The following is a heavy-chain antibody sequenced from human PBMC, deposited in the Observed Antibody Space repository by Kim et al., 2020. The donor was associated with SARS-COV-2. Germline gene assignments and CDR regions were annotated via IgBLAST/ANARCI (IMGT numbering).Heavy chain of an antibody. D-gene: IGHD7-27*01. CDR1: GGSFSGHY. V-gene: IGHV4-34*01. J-gene: IGHJ6*02. CDR3: ARGRAGVVPAPRLGTGPHYEYFITDV. CDR2: INQSGST. Sequence: SETLSLTCAVYGGSFSGHYWSWIRQPPGKGLEWIGEINQSGSTNYNPSLKSRVTISIDTSKNQFSLKLSSVTAADTGFYYCARGRAGVVPAPRLGTGPHYEYFITDVWSQGTTVTVSS.